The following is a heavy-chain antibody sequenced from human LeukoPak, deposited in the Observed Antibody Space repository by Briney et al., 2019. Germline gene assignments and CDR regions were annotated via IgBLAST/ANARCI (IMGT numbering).Heavy chain of an antibody. CDR3: ARGWGYSYGSYGYFDY. J-gene: IGHJ4*02. CDR2: IYYSGST. V-gene: IGHV4-39*01. CDR1: GGSISSSSYY. D-gene: IGHD5-18*01. Sequence: SETLSLTCTVSGGSISSSSYYWGWIRQPPGKGLEWIGSIYYSGSTYYNPSLKSRVTISVDTSKNQFSLKLSSVTAADTAVYYCARGWGYSYGSYGYFDYWGQGTLVTVSS.